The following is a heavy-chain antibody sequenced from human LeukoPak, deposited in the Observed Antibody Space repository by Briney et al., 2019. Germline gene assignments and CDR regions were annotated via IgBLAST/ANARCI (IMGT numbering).Heavy chain of an antibody. J-gene: IGHJ6*02. CDR1: GISFGDHA. Sequence: GWSLRLSCTASGISFGDHAMGWVRQAPGKGLERVSFIRSKAYGGKTEYAASVRGRFPVSRDDYQSIAYLQRNSLEIEDTAVYYCTRGPIHLWHYYGMDVWCQGTTVIVSS. V-gene: IGHV3-49*04. D-gene: IGHD5-18*01. CDR2: IRSKAYGGKT. CDR3: TRGPIHLWHYYGMDV.